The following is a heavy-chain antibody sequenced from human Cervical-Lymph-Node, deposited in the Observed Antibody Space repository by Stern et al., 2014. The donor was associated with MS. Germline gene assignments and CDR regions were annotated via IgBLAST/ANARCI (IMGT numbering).Heavy chain of an antibody. CDR1: GYNFNSYW. CDR2: IYPGDSDT. J-gene: IGHJ3*02. Sequence: EVQLVESGPEVKKPGESLEISCKGSGYNFNSYWIAWVRQMPGKGLEWMGIIYPGDSDTIHSPSFKGQVTISADKSISTAYLQWSSLKASDTAMYYCARIRGRFGYDAFDIWGQGTMVTVSS. CDR3: ARIRGRFGYDAFDI. D-gene: IGHD3-16*01. V-gene: IGHV5-51*01.